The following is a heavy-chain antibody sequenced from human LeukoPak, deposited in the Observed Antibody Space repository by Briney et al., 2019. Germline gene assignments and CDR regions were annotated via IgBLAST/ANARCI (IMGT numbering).Heavy chain of an antibody. V-gene: IGHV1-8*01. D-gene: IGHD2-2*02. CDR2: MNPNSGNT. Sequence: GASVKVSCKASGYTFTNYDINWVRQATGQGLEWMGWMNPNSGNTGYAQKFQGRVTMTRNTSISTAYMELSSLRSEDTAVYYCARAPQYCSSTSCYRGHYFDYWGQGTLVTVSS. CDR3: ARAPQYCSSTSCYRGHYFDY. CDR1: GYTFTNYD. J-gene: IGHJ4*02.